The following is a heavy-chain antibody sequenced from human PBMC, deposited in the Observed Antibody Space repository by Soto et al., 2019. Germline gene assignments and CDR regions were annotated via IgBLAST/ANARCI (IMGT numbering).Heavy chain of an antibody. V-gene: IGHV3-21*01. J-gene: IGHJ4*02. Sequence: GGSLRLSCAASGFTFSSYSMNWVRQAPGKGLEWVSSISSSSIYIYSADSVKGRFTISRDNAKNSLYLQMNSLRAEDTAVYYCARWGAYGSGSSDYWGQGTLVTVSS. CDR1: GFTFSSYS. CDR3: ARWGAYGSGSSDY. CDR2: ISSSSIYI. D-gene: IGHD3-10*01.